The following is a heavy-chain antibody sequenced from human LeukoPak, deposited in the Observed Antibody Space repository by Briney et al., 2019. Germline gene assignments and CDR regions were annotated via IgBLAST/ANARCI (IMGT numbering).Heavy chain of an antibody. V-gene: IGHV3-30*18. Sequence: GRSLRLSCAASGFTFSSYGMHWVRQAPGKGLEWVAVISYDGSNKYYADSVKGRFTISRDNSKNTLYLQMNSLRAEDTAVYYCAKDARGGTQRYFDYWGRGTLVTVSS. J-gene: IGHJ4*02. CDR1: GFTFSSYG. CDR3: AKDARGGTQRYFDY. CDR2: ISYDGSNK. D-gene: IGHD3-16*01.